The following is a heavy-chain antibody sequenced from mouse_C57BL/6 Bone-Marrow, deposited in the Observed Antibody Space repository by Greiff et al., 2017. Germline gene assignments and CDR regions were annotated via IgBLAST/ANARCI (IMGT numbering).Heavy chain of an antibody. J-gene: IGHJ2*01. V-gene: IGHV1-82*01. CDR2: IYPGDGDT. CDR3: AREDYGSSYFCDY. CDR1: GYAFSSSW. Sequence: QVQLQQSGPELVKPGASVKISCRASGYAFSSSWMNWVKQRPGKGLEWIGRIYPGDGDTNYNGKFKGKATLTADKSSSTAYMQLSSLTSEDSAVYFCAREDYGSSYFCDYWGQGTTLTVAS. D-gene: IGHD1-1*01.